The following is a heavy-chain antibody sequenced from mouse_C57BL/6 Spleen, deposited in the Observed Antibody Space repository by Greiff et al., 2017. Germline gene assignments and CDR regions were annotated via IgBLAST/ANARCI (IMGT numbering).Heavy chain of an antibody. CDR1: GYTFTDYN. CDR2: INPNNGGT. CDR3: ARGAYYSNYEWYFDV. D-gene: IGHD2-5*01. Sequence: VQLQQSGPELVKPGASVKMSCKASGYTFTDYNMHWVKQSHGKSLEWIGYINPNNGGTSYNQKFKGKATLTVNKSSSTAYMELRSLTSEDSAVYDCARGAYYSNYEWYFDVWGTGTTVTVSS. V-gene: IGHV1-22*01. J-gene: IGHJ1*03.